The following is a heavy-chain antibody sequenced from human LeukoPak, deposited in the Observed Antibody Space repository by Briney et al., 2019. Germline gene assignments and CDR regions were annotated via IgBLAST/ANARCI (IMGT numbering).Heavy chain of an antibody. CDR3: ARDIYCGSGPPNWFDP. CDR2: INPNSGGT. Sequence: ASVKVSCKASGYTFTGYYMHWVRQAPGQGLEWMGWINPNSGGTNYAQKFQGRVTMTRDTSISTAYMELSRLRSDDTAVYYRARDIYCGSGPPNWFDPWGQGTLVTVSS. D-gene: IGHD3-10*01. V-gene: IGHV1-2*02. J-gene: IGHJ5*02. CDR1: GYTFTGYY.